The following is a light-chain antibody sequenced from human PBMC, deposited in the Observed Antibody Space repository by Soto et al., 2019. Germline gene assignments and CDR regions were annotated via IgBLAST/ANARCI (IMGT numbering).Light chain of an antibody. J-gene: IGKJ4*01. Sequence: DVQMTQSPSSLSAFVGARVTITCRASQVISPYLAWFQQKPGKVPKLLIYATSTLQSGVPSRFSCSGSVTDFTLTISSLQPEYVGTYYWQKYNGAPRTFGGWTKVEIK. CDR1: QVISPY. CDR2: ATS. V-gene: IGKV1-27*01. CDR3: QKYNGAPRT.